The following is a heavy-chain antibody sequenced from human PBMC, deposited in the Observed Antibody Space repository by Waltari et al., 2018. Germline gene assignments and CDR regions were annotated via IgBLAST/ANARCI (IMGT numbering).Heavy chain of an antibody. CDR2: IYHSGST. V-gene: IGHV4-30-2*01. D-gene: IGHD3-16*01. CDR3: ARERGANPNSTPDY. J-gene: IGHJ4*02. CDR1: GGSISSGGYY. Sequence: QVQLQESGPGLVKPSQTLSLTCPVSGGSISSGGYYCSWIRQHPGKGLEWIGYIYHSGSTYYNPSLKSRVTISVDRSKNQFSLKLSSVTAADTAVYYCARERGANPNSTPDYWGQGTLVTVSS.